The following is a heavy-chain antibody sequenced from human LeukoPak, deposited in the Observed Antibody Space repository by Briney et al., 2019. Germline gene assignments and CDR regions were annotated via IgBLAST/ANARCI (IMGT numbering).Heavy chain of an antibody. V-gene: IGHV1-8*01. CDR1: GYTFTSYD. J-gene: IGHJ6*02. Sequence: ASVKVSCKASGYTFTSYDINWVRQATGQGLEWMGWMNPNSGNTGYAQKFQGRVTMTRNTSISTAYMELSSLRSEDTAVYYCARGLWGIAAAHYGMDVWGQGTTVTVSS. D-gene: IGHD6-13*01. CDR2: MNPNSGNT. CDR3: ARGLWGIAAAHYGMDV.